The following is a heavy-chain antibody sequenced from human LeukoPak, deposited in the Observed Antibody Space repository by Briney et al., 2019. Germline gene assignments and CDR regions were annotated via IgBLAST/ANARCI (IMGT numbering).Heavy chain of an antibody. D-gene: IGHD4-23*01. J-gene: IGHJ6*02. CDR2: MYYTGST. V-gene: IGHV4-59*01. Sequence: SETLSPTCTVSGGSISSYYWSWIRQPPGKGLEWIGYMYYTGSTNYNPSLKSRVSISVDTSKNQFSLKLSSVTAADTAVYYCASSTVVTSYYYYGMDVWGQGTTVTVSS. CDR3: ASSTVVTSYYYYGMDV. CDR1: GGSISSYY.